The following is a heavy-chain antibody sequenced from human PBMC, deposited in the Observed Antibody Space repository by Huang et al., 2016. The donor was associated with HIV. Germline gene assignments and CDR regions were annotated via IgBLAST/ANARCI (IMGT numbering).Heavy chain of an antibody. Sequence: EVQLLESGGDLVQPGGSLRLSCAASGFTFSIYAMTWVRQAPGKGLEWVSTISGGDGNKYYADSVKGRFTISRDNSKNTLYLQIHSLGAEDTAIYYCAKGRTTVAKAFDYWGQGTLVTVSS. CDR2: ISGGDGNK. CDR1: GFTFSIYA. J-gene: IGHJ4*02. D-gene: IGHD4-17*01. V-gene: IGHV3-23*01. CDR3: AKGRTTVAKAFDY.